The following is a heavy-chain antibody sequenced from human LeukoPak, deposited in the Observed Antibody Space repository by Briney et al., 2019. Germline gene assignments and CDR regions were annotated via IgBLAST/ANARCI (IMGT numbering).Heavy chain of an antibody. Sequence: VASVKVSCKASGYTFTSYDINWVRQATGQGLEWMGWMNPNSGNTGYAQKFQGRVTITRNTSISTAYMELSSLRSEDTAVYYCARGLSSNYYYYMGVWGKGTTVTVSS. J-gene: IGHJ6*03. CDR3: ARGLSSNYYYYMGV. CDR2: MNPNSGNT. V-gene: IGHV1-8*03. CDR1: GYTFTSYD.